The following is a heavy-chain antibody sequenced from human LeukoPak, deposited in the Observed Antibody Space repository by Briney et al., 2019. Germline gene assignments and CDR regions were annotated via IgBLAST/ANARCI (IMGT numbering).Heavy chain of an antibody. Sequence: SETLSLTCSVSGYSISSGYYWGWIRQPPGKGLEWIGSIYHSGSTYYNPSLESRVTISGDTSKNQFSLKLSSVTAADTAVYYCARDSSGWYGQIYWYFDLWGRGTLVTVSS. D-gene: IGHD6-19*01. CDR1: GYSISSGYY. CDR2: IYHSGST. J-gene: IGHJ2*01. CDR3: ARDSSGWYGQIYWYFDL. V-gene: IGHV4-38-2*02.